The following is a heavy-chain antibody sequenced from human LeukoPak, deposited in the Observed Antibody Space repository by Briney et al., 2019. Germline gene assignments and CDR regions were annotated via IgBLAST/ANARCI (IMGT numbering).Heavy chain of an antibody. D-gene: IGHD1-14*01. V-gene: IGHV3-30-3*01. CDR1: GFTFSSYA. CDR3: ARETFRYSDAFDI. CDR2: ISYDGSNK. Sequence: HPGRSLRLSCAASGFTFSSYAMHWVRQAPGKRLEWVAVISYDGSNKYYADSVKGRFTISRDNSKNTLYLQMNSLRAEDTAVYYCARETFRYSDAFDIWGQGTMVTVSS. J-gene: IGHJ3*02.